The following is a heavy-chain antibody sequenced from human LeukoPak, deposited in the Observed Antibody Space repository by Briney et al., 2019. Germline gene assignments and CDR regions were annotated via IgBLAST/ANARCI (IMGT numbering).Heavy chain of an antibody. Sequence: ASVKVSCKTSGGTLSRFAISWVRQAPGQGLEWMGEIIPIFGTANYAQKFQGRVTITADESTSTAYMELSSLRSEDTAVYYCARVVTPRYCSSPSCYWKGWFHPWGQGTLVIVSS. CDR3: ARVVTPRYCSSPSCYWKGWFHP. J-gene: IGHJ5*02. D-gene: IGHD2-2*01. CDR1: GGTLSRFA. V-gene: IGHV1-69*13. CDR2: IIPIFGTA.